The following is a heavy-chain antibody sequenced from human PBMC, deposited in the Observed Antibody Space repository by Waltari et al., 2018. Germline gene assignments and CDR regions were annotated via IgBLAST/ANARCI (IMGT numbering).Heavy chain of an antibody. V-gene: IGHV4-38-2*01. D-gene: IGHD6-13*01. CDR3: ARHGRQQLVPVHFDY. CDR2: IYHSGST. J-gene: IGHJ4*02. Sequence: QVQLQESGPGLVKPSETLSLTCAVSGYSISSGYYWGWIRQPPGKGLEWIGSIYHSGSTYYNPSLKSRVTISVDTSKNQFSLKLSPVTAADTAVYYCARHGRQQLVPVHFDYWGQGTLVTVSS. CDR1: GYSISSGYY.